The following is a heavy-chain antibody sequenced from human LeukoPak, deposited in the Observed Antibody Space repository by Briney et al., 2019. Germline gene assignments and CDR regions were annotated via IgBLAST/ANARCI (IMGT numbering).Heavy chain of an antibody. CDR2: IYYSGST. CDR1: GGSISSSSYY. J-gene: IGHJ4*02. Sequence: PSETLSLTCTVSGGSISSSSYYWGWIRPPPGKGLEWIGSIYYSGSTYYNPSLKSRVTISVDTSKNQFSLKLSSVTAADTAVYYCARLSTLVYSGDDYWGQGTLVTVSS. CDR3: ARLSTLVYSGDDY. D-gene: IGHD5-12*01. V-gene: IGHV4-39*01.